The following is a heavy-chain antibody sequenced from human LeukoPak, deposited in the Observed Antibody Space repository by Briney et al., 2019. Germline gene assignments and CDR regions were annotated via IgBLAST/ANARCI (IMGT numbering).Heavy chain of an antibody. CDR2: IRGSGGST. V-gene: IGHV3-23*01. Sequence: GGSLRLSCAASGFTLSSYAMSWVRQARGKGLEWVSAIRGSGGSTYYADSVKGRFTISRDNSKNTLCLQMNSLRAEDTAVYYCAKEYGSSSWIDYWGQGTLVTVSS. CDR1: GFTLSSYA. CDR3: AKEYGSSSWIDY. D-gene: IGHD6-13*01. J-gene: IGHJ4*02.